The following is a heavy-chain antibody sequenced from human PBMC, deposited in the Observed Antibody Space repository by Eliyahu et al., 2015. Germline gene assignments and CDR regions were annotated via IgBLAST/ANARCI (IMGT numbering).Heavy chain of an antibody. CDR1: FDDYA. J-gene: IGHJ4*02. Sequence: FDDYAMHWVRXAPGKGLXWVSGISWNSGSIGYADSVKGRFTISRDNAKNSLYLQMNSLRAEDTALYYYAKDGAIFGVVITRLDYWGQGTLVTVSS. CDR2: ISWNSGSI. D-gene: IGHD3-3*01. CDR3: AKDGAIFGVVITRLDY. V-gene: IGHV3-9*01.